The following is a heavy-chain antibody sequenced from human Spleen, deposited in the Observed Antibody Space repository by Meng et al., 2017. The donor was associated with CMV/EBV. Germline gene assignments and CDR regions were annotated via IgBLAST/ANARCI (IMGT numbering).Heavy chain of an antibody. Sequence: SCAASGFTFSDHYMNWIRQAPGKGLEWVSYISSSGSTIYYADSVKGRFTISRDNSKSTLYLHMNSLGPEDTAVYYCARESQGWGPEDYWGQGTLVTVSS. CDR2: ISSSGSTI. V-gene: IGHV3-11*04. J-gene: IGHJ4*02. CDR3: ARESQGWGPEDY. D-gene: IGHD3-16*01. CDR1: GFTFSDHY.